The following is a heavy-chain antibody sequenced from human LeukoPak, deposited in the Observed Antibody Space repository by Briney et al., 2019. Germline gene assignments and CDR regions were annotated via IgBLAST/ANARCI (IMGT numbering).Heavy chain of an antibody. D-gene: IGHD3-16*01. CDR2: IYWNDDK. J-gene: IGHJ5*02. V-gene: IGHV2-5*01. CDR1: GGSISGRRYY. Sequence: TLSLTCSVSGGSISGRRYYWGWIRQPPGKALEWLALIYWNDDKRYSPSLKSRLTITKDTSKNQVVLTTTNMDPVDTATYYCAHSGPWGINWFDPWGQGTLVTVSS. CDR3: AHSGPWGINWFDP.